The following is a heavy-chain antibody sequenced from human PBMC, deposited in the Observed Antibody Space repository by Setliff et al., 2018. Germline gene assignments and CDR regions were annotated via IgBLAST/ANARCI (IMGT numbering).Heavy chain of an antibody. CDR2: IYIGGSA. V-gene: IGHV4-4*07. Sequence: PSETLSLTCFVSGGSISSYYWSWIRQPAGKGLEWIGHIYIGGSANYNPSLKSRVTMSIDTSKNQFSLKLNSVTAADMAVYYCAREQWLDPPGYYYMDVWAKGTTVTVSS. CDR1: GGSISSYY. CDR3: AREQWLDPPGYYYMDV. J-gene: IGHJ6*03. D-gene: IGHD6-19*01.